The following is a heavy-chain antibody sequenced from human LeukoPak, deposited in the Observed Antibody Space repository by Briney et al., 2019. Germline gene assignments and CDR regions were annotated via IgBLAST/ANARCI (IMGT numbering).Heavy chain of an antibody. J-gene: IGHJ4*02. Sequence: GGSLRLSCAASGFTFSSYAMSWVRQAPGKGLEWVSVIGGSGGSTNYADSVKGWFTISRDNSKNTLSLQMSSLRSEDTAVYYCAREIRGYFDYWGQGTLVTVSS. CDR2: IGGSGGST. CDR3: AREIRGYFDY. V-gene: IGHV3-23*01. CDR1: GFTFSSYA. D-gene: IGHD3-3*01.